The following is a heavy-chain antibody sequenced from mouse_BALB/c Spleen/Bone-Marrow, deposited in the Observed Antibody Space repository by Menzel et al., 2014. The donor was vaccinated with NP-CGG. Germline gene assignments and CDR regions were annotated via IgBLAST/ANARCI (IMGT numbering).Heavy chain of an antibody. CDR2: IHPYNDDS. D-gene: IGHD2-14*01. Sequence: HLVESGPELVKPGASVKMSCKASGYTFTSYIMRWVRQKPGQGLEWIGYIHPYNDDSKFNEKFEGKATLTSDKSSNTAYMELSSLTSEGSAVYYCARWGRYDWYFDVWGAGTTVTVSS. CDR3: ARWGRYDWYFDV. J-gene: IGHJ1*01. V-gene: IGHV1-14*01. CDR1: GYTFTSYI.